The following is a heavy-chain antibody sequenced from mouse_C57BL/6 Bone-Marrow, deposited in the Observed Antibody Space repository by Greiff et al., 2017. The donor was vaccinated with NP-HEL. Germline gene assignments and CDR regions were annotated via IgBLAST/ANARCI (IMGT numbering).Heavy chain of an antibody. Sequence: EVNVVESGGGLVQPGGSLKLSCAASGFTFSDYYMYWVRQTPEKRLEWVAYISNGGGSTYYPDTVKGRFTISRDNAKNTLYLQMSRLKSEDTAMYYCARPQDYAMDYWGQGTSVTVSS. CDR1: GFTFSDYY. V-gene: IGHV5-12*01. CDR3: ARPQDYAMDY. J-gene: IGHJ4*01. CDR2: ISNGGGST.